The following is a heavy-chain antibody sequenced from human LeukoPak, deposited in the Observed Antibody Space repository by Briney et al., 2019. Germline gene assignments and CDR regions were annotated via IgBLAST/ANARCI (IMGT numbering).Heavy chain of an antibody. J-gene: IGHJ4*02. D-gene: IGHD3-22*01. Sequence: GGSLRLSCAASGFTFSTYAMSWVRQAPGKGLEWVTTISGGGDKQYADHVKGRFTVSRDDSKNTLYLQMNSLRAEDAALYYCAKDVNSSGYYLGFDYWGQGTLVTVSS. V-gene: IGHV3-23*01. CDR2: ISGGGDK. CDR1: GFTFSTYA. CDR3: AKDVNSSGYYLGFDY.